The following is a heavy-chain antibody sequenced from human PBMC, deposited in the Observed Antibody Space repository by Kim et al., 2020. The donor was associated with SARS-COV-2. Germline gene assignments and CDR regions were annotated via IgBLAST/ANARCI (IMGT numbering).Heavy chain of an antibody. CDR2: IIPIFGTA. CDR1: GGTFSSYA. CDR3: ARGDYYYDSSGYPPRINGPCDY. Sequence: SVKVSCKASGGTFSSYAISWVRQAPGQGLEWMGGIIPIFGTANYAQKFQGRVTITADESTSTAYMELSSLRSEDTAVYYCARGDYYYDSSGYPPRINGPCDYWGQGTLVTVSS. V-gene: IGHV1-69*13. J-gene: IGHJ4*02. D-gene: IGHD3-22*01.